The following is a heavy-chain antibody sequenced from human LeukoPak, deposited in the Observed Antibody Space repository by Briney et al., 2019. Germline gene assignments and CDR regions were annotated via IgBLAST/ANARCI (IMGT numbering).Heavy chain of an antibody. CDR1: GGSISSYY. CDR3: ARVEVPAALFDY. J-gene: IGHJ4*02. V-gene: IGHV4-59*01. D-gene: IGHD2-2*01. Sequence: SETLSLTCTVSGGSISSYYWSWIRQPPGKGLEWIGYIYYSGSTNYNPSLKSRVTISVDTSKNQFSLKLSSVTAADTAVYYCARVEVPAALFDYWGQGTLVTVSS. CDR2: IYYSGST.